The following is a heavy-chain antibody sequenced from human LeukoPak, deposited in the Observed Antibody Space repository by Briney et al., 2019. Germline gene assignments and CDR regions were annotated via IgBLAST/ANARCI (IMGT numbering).Heavy chain of an antibody. CDR2: IYSGGST. D-gene: IGHD6-6*01. CDR1: GFTVSSNY. V-gene: IGHV3-66*01. Sequence: PGGSLRLSCADPGFTVSSNYMSWVRQAPAKGLGWVSVIYSGGSTYYADSVKGRFTISRDISKNTLYLQMNSLRAEDTAVYYCARDRLHSSSFYFDYWGQGTLVTVSS. CDR3: ARDRLHSSSFYFDY. J-gene: IGHJ4*02.